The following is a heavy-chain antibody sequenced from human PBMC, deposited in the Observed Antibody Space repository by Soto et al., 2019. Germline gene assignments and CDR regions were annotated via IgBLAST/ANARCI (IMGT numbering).Heavy chain of an antibody. CDR1: GFTFSSYA. CDR3: ARGAWRDIVVVVAALLDP. J-gene: IGHJ5*02. CDR2: ISYDGSNK. V-gene: IGHV3-30-3*01. Sequence: PGGSLRLSCAASGFTFSSYAMHWVRQAPGKGLEWVAVISYDGSNKYYADSVKGRFTISRDNSKNTLYLQMNGLRAEDTAVYYCARGAWRDIVVVVAALLDPWGQGTLVTVSS. D-gene: IGHD2-15*01.